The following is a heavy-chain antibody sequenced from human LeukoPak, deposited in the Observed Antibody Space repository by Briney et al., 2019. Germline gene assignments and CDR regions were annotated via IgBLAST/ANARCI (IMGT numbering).Heavy chain of an antibody. Sequence: ASVKVSCKASGYTFTSYYMHWVRQAPGQGLEWMGIINPSGGSTSYAQKFQGRVTMTRDTSISTAYMELSRLRSDDTAVYYCARVSITMVRGVMRFDPWGQGTLVSVSS. CDR3: ARVSITMVRGVMRFDP. D-gene: IGHD3-10*01. CDR2: INPSGGST. J-gene: IGHJ5*02. V-gene: IGHV1-46*01. CDR1: GYTFTSYY.